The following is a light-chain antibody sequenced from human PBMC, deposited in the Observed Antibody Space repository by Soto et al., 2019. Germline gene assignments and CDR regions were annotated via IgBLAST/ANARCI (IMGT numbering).Light chain of an antibody. Sequence: EIVMTQSPATLSVSPGERATLSCRANQSISSNLAWYQQKPGQAPRLLIYGAATRATGIPARFSGSGSGTDFTLTISSLQSDDFATYYCQHYNSYSEAFGQGTKVELK. V-gene: IGKV3-15*01. J-gene: IGKJ1*01. CDR1: QSISSN. CDR3: QHYNSYSEA. CDR2: GAA.